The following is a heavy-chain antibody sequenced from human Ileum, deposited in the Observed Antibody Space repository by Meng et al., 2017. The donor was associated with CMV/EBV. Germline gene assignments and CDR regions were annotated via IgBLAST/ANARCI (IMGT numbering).Heavy chain of an antibody. CDR2: INPNSGGT. CDR3: AREGQNNWNFLGASVY. CDR1: GYTFTGYY. Sequence: ASVKVSCKASGYTFTGYYMHWVRQAPGQGLEWMGWINPNSGGTNYAQKFQGRVTMTRDTSISTAYMELSRLRSDDTAVYYCAREGQNNWNFLGASVYWGQGTLVTVSS. D-gene: IGHD1-20*01. J-gene: IGHJ4*02. V-gene: IGHV1-2*02.